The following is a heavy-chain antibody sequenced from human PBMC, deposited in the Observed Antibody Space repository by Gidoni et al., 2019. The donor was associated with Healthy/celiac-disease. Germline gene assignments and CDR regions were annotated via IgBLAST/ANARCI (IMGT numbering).Heavy chain of an antibody. CDR1: GFTFSDYY. CDR3: ARESRNDILTGYSNWFDP. J-gene: IGHJ5*02. CDR2: ISSSSSYT. D-gene: IGHD3-9*01. V-gene: IGHV3-11*06. Sequence: QVQLVESGGGLVKPGGSLRLSCAASGFTFSDYYMSWIRQAPGKGLEWVSYISSSSSYTNYADSVKGRFTISRENAKNSLYLQMNSLRAEDTAVYYCARESRNDILTGYSNWFDPWGQGTLVTVSS.